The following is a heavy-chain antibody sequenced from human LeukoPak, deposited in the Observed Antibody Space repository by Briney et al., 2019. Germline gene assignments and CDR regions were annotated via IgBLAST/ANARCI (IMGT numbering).Heavy chain of an antibody. CDR2: IDWDDDK. J-gene: IGHJ4*02. V-gene: IGHV2-70*11. Sequence: SGPTLANPTQTLTLTCIFSGFSLSTSGMCVSWIRQPPGKALEWLARIDWDDDKDYSTSLKTRLTISKDTSKNQVVLTMTDMDPVDTATYYCARIRADSSGWYVDYWGQGTLVTVSS. D-gene: IGHD6-19*01. CDR1: GFSLSTSGMC. CDR3: ARIRADSSGWYVDY.